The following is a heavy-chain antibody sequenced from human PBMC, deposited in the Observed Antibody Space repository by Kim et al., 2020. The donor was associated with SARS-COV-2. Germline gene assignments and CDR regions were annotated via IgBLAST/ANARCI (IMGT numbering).Heavy chain of an antibody. J-gene: IGHJ2*01. V-gene: IGHV1-69*13. CDR1: GGTFSSYA. CDR3: ARSKGLPRDWYLDL. Sequence: SVKVSCKASGGTFSSYAISWVRQAPGQGLEWMGGIIPIFGTANYAQKFQGRVTITADESTSTAYMELSSLRSEDTAVYYCARSKGLPRDWYLDLWGRGTLVTVSS. CDR2: IIPIFGTA. D-gene: IGHD4-4*01.